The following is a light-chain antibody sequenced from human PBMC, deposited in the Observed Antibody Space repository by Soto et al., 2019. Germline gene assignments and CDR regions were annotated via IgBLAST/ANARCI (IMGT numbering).Light chain of an antibody. V-gene: IGKV3-20*01. J-gene: IGKJ1*01. Sequence: EIVLTQSPGTLSLSPGERASLSCRASQSIANSLAWYQRKPGQAPRLLIFGASNRATGIPDRFSGSGSGTDFTLTISRLEPEDFAVYHCQQYGGSPRTFGQGTKVERK. CDR3: QQYGGSPRT. CDR1: QSIANS. CDR2: GAS.